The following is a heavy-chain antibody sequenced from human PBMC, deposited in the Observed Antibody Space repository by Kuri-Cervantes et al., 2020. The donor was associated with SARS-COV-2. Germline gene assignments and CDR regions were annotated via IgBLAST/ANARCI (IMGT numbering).Heavy chain of an antibody. D-gene: IGHD6-19*01. CDR1: GFTFSNYA. J-gene: IGHJ4*02. CDR3: ARVIIAVAGTGFDY. CDR2: ISYDGSNK. V-gene: IGHV3-30*07. Sequence: GESLKISCAASGFTFSNYAMHWVRQAPGKGLEWVAVISYDGSNKYYADSVKGRFTISRDNAKNSLYLQMNSLRAEDTAVYYCARVIIAVAGTGFDYWGQGTLVTVSS.